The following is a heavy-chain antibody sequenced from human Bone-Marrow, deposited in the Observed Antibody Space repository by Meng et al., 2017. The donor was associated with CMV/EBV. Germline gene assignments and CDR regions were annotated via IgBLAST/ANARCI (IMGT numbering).Heavy chain of an antibody. V-gene: IGHV3-21*01. J-gene: IGHJ3*02. CDR3: ARATIYYDSSGYYYLDAFDI. Sequence: GESLKISCAASGFTFSSYSMNWVRQAPGKGLEWVSSISSSSSYIYYADSVKGRFTISRDNAKNTLYLQMNSLRAEDTAVYYCARATIYYDSSGYYYLDAFDIWGQGTMVTVSS. CDR1: GFTFSSYS. CDR2: ISSSSSYI. D-gene: IGHD3-22*01.